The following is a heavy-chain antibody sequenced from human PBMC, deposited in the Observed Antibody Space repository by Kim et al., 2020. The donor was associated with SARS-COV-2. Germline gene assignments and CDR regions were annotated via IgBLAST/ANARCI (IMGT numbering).Heavy chain of an antibody. CDR1: GYTFTGYY. CDR2: INPNSGGT. V-gene: IGHV1-2*02. CDR3: ARVENDSSGYLVDY. J-gene: IGHJ4*02. D-gene: IGHD3-22*01. Sequence: ASVKVSCKASGYTFTGYYMHWVRQAPGQGLEWMGWINPNSGGTNYAQKFQGRVTMTRDTSISTAYMELSRLRSDDTAVYYCARVENDSSGYLVDYWGQGTLVTVSS.